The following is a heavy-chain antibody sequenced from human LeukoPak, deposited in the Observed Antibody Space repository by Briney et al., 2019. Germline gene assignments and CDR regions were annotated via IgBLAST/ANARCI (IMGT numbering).Heavy chain of an antibody. V-gene: IGHV3-48*01. CDR2: ISDTSAM. CDR3: ARDGGYSGYDADC. J-gene: IGHJ4*02. CDR1: GFSFSLYS. D-gene: IGHD5-12*01. Sequence: GGSLRLSCVASGFSFSLYSMKWVRQAPGKGLEWVSYISDTSAMYYADSVRGRFTISRDNAKNSLFLQMNSLRVEDTGVYYCARDGGYSGYDADCWGQGTLVTVSS.